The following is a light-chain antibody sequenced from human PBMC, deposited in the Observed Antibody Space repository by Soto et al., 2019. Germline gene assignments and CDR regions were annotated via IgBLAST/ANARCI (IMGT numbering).Light chain of an antibody. CDR3: SSYTTSSTRV. J-gene: IGLJ1*01. V-gene: IGLV2-14*03. CDR2: EVS. Sequence: QYALTQPASVSGSPGQSITISCTGTSSDVGAYDYVSWYQQHPDKAPKLMIYEVSYRPSGVSNRFSGSKSVNTATLTISGLQAEDEADYYCSSYTTSSTRVFGTGTKLTVL. CDR1: SSDVGAYDY.